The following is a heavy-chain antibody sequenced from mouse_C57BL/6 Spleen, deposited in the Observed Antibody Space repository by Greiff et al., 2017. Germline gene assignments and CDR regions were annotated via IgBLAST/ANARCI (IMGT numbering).Heavy chain of an antibody. D-gene: IGHD2-5*01. V-gene: IGHV5-4*01. Sequence: EVMLVESGGGLVKPGGSLKLSCAASGFTFSSYAMSWVRQTPEKRLEWVATISDGGSYTYYPDNVKGRFTISRDNAKNNLYVQMSHLKSEDTAMYYCARERSYSNYSFAYWGQGTLVTVSA. CDR3: ARERSYSNYSFAY. CDR2: ISDGGSYT. J-gene: IGHJ3*01. CDR1: GFTFSSYA.